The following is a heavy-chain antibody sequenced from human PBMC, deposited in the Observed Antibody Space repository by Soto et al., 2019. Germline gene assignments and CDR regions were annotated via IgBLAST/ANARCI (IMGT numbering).Heavy chain of an antibody. CDR1: GFTFDDYA. Sequence: EVQLVESGGGLVQPGRSLRLSCAASGFTFDDYAMHWVRQAPGKGLEWVSGISWNSGSIGYADSVKGRFTISRDNAKNSLYLQMNRLRAEDTALYYCAKGAITMVRGVISYYGMDVWGQGTTVTVSS. D-gene: IGHD3-10*01. CDR3: AKGAITMVRGVISYYGMDV. CDR2: ISWNSGSI. V-gene: IGHV3-9*01. J-gene: IGHJ6*02.